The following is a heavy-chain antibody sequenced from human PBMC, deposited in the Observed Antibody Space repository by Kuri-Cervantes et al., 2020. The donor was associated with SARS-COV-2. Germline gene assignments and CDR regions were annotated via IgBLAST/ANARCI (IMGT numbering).Heavy chain of an antibody. CDR2: INHSGST. V-gene: IGHV4-34*01. Sequence: SETLSLTCAVYGGSFSGYYWSWIRQPPGKGLEWIGKINHSGSTNYNPSLKSRVTISVDTSKNQFSLKLSSVTAADTAVYYCARGRRSSSWYGYYYYGMDVWGQGTTVTVSS. CDR1: GGSFSGYY. J-gene: IGHJ6*02. CDR3: ARGRRSSSWYGYYYYGMDV. D-gene: IGHD6-13*01.